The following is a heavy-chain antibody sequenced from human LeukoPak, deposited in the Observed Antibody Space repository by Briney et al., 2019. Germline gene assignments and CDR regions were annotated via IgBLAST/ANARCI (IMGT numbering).Heavy chain of an antibody. Sequence: SETLSLTCTVSGGSISTYYWSWIRQPAGKGLEWIGRIYTSGSTNYNPSLKSRVTMSVDTSRNQFSLKLSSVTAADTAVYYCVRVIGAPNYYYYMDVWGKGTTVTVSS. CDR3: VRVIGAPNYYYYMDV. CDR1: GGSISTYY. D-gene: IGHD3-22*01. CDR2: IYTSGST. J-gene: IGHJ6*03. V-gene: IGHV4-4*07.